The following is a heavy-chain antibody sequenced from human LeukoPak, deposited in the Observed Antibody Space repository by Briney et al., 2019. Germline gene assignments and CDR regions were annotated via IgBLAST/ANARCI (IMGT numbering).Heavy chain of an antibody. D-gene: IGHD2-15*01. J-gene: IGHJ6*02. Sequence: SVKVSCKASGGTFSSYAISWVRQAPGQGLGWMGGIIPIFGTANYAQKFQGRVTITADESTSTAYMELSSLRSEDTAVYYCARDARSRGYCSGGSCYGMDVWGQGTTVTVSS. CDR2: IIPIFGTA. CDR3: ARDARSRGYCSGGSCYGMDV. V-gene: IGHV1-69*13. CDR1: GGTFSSYA.